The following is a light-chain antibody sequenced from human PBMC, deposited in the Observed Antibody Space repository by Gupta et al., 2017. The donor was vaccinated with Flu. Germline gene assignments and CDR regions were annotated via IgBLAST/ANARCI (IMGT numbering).Light chain of an antibody. J-gene: IGLJ3*02. CDR3: QSYDNNVWV. CDR2: EDN. CDR1: SGRIASNY. Sequence: SSGRIASNYVQWYQQRPGRSPTAVIYEDNQRPSGVPDRFSGSIDGSSNSASLTISGLKTEDEADYYCQSYDNNVWVFGGGTKLTVL. V-gene: IGLV6-57*01.